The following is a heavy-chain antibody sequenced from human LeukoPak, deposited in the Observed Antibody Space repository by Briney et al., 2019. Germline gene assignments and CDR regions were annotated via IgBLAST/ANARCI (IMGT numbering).Heavy chain of an antibody. V-gene: IGHV1-18*01. Sequence: GASVKVSCKASGYTFTSYGISWVRQAPGQGLEWMGWISAYNGNTNYAQKLQGRVTMTTDTSTSTVYMELRSLTSDDTAVYYCARDLGFGSYSYWGQGTLVTVSS. D-gene: IGHD1-26*01. CDR2: ISAYNGNT. CDR1: GYTFTSYG. CDR3: ARDLGFGSYSY. J-gene: IGHJ4*02.